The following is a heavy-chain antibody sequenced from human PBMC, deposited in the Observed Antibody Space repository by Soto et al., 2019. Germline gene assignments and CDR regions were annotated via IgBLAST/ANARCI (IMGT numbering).Heavy chain of an antibody. Sequence: QVQLVQSGAEVKKPGASVKVSCKASGYTFTSYYMHWVRQAPGQGLEWMGIINPSGGSTSYAQKFQGRVTMTRDTSTSTVYMELSSLRSEDTAVYYCARWLHYYGSGSTFDYWGQGTLVTVSS. CDR1: GYTFTSYY. D-gene: IGHD3-10*01. V-gene: IGHV1-46*01. CDR2: INPSGGST. CDR3: ARWLHYYGSGSTFDY. J-gene: IGHJ4*02.